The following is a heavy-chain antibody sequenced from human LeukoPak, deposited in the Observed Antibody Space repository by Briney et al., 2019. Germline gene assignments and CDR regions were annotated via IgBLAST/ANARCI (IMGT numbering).Heavy chain of an antibody. CDR1: GGSISSYY. J-gene: IGHJ4*02. D-gene: IGHD3-10*01. CDR3: ARADGFGESAFDY. CDR2: IYYSGST. V-gene: IGHV4-59*08. Sequence: SETLSLTCTVSGGSISSYYWSWIRQPPGKGLEWIGYIYYSGSTNYNPSLKSRVTISVDTSKNQFSLKLSSVTAADTAVYYCARADGFGESAFDYWGQGTLVTVSS.